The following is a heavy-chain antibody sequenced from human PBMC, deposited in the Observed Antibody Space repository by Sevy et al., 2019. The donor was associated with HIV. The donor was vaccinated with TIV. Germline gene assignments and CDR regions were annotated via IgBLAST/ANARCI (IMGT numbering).Heavy chain of an antibody. CDR1: GVSVSSDHYY. CDR3: ARVSATLAGKPHFDF. D-gene: IGHD6-19*01. Sequence: SETVSLTCSVSGVSVSSDHYYWTWIRQPPGKGLEWIGYMYSSRSTNYNSSLKSRVTISVDTSKNQFSLKLTSVTAADTAVYYCARVSATLAGKPHFDFWGQGTQVTVSS. CDR2: MYSSRST. J-gene: IGHJ4*02. V-gene: IGHV4-61*01.